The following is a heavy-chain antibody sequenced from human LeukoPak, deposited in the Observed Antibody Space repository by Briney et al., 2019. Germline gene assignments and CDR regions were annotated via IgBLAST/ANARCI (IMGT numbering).Heavy chain of an antibody. D-gene: IGHD3-16*02. V-gene: IGHV4-34*01. CDR3: ASRGGITFGGVIEKDY. CDR1: GGSFSGYY. J-gene: IGHJ4*02. CDR2: INHSGST. Sequence: PSETLSLTCAVYGGSFSGYYWSWIRQPPGKGLEWIGEINHSGSTNYNPSLKSRVTISVDTSKNQFSLKLSSVTAADTAAYYCASRGGITFGGVIEKDYWGQGTLVTVSS.